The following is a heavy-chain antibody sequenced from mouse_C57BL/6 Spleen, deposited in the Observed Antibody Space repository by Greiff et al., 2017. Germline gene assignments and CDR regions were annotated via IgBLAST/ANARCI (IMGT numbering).Heavy chain of an antibody. V-gene: IGHV1-76*01. Sequence: QVQLQQSGAELVRPGASVKLSCKASGYTFTDYYINWVKQRPGQGLEWIARIYPGSGNTYYNEKFKGQATLTAEKSSSTAYMQLSSLTSEDSAVYFCASTVVATRNAMDYWGQGTSVTVSS. D-gene: IGHD1-1*01. CDR3: ASTVVATRNAMDY. CDR1: GYTFTDYY. CDR2: IYPGSGNT. J-gene: IGHJ4*01.